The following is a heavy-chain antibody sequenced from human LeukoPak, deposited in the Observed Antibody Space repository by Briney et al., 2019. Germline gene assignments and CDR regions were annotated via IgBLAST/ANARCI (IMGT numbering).Heavy chain of an antibody. CDR1: GDSVSSNSVA. CDR2: TYYRSKWYN. CDR3: ARGYNYAFDY. Sequence: SQTLSLTCAISGDSVSSNSVAWNWIRQSPSRGLEWLGRTYYRSKWYNEYAASVKSRIIINPDTSKNQYSLQLNSVTPEDTAVYYCARGYNYAFDYLGQGTLATVSS. J-gene: IGHJ4*02. V-gene: IGHV6-1*01. D-gene: IGHD5-18*01.